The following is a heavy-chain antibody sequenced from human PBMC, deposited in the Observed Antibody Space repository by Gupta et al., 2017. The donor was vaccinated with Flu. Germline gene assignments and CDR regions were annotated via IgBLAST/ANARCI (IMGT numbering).Heavy chain of an antibody. D-gene: IGHD3-16*01. CDR3: ARGLGSFDY. J-gene: IGHJ4*02. Sequence: SGFTFSSYWMSWVGQAQGKGLEWVANIKQDGSEKYYVDSVKGRFTISRDNAKNSLYLPMNSLRAEDTAVYYCARGLGSFDYWGLGALVTVSS. V-gene: IGHV3-7*01. CDR1: GFTFSSYW. CDR2: IKQDGSEK.